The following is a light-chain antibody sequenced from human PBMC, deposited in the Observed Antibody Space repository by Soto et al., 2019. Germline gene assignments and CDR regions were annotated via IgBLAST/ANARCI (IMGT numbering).Light chain of an antibody. J-gene: IGLJ1*01. CDR2: ANT. CDR1: SSNNGAGYD. CDR3: QSYDSSLSGYV. Sequence: QSVLTQPPSLSGAPGQRVTISCTGSSSNNGAGYDVHWYQQLPGTAPKLLIYANTNRPSGVPDRFSGSKSGTSASLAITGLRAEDEADYYCQSYDSSLSGYVFGTGTKVTVL. V-gene: IGLV1-40*01.